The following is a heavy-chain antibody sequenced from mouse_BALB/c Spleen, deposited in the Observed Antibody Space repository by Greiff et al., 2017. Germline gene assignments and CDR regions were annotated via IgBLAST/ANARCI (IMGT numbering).Heavy chain of an antibody. Sequence: QVQLKESGAELVKPGASVKLSCKASGYTFTSYYMYWVKQRPGQGLERIGEINPSNGGTNFNEKFKSKATLTVDKSSSTAYMQLSSLTSEDSAVYYCTRRAYYRYDSAMDYWGQGTSVTVSS. CDR2: INPSNGGT. D-gene: IGHD2-14*01. CDR3: TRRAYYRYDSAMDY. J-gene: IGHJ4*01. CDR1: GYTFTSYY. V-gene: IGHV1S81*02.